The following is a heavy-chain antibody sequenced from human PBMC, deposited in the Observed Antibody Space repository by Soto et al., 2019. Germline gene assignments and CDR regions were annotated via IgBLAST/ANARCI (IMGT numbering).Heavy chain of an antibody. J-gene: IGHJ4*02. Sequence: QVQLVQSGAEVKKPGASVKVSCKASGYTFTSYDINWVRQATGQGLEWMGWMNPNTGNTGYAQTFQGRVTMTRNTSISTSYMELIRLRSEDTAVYYWLRTRYGNTVDYWGQGTLVTVSS. V-gene: IGHV1-8*01. CDR3: LRTRYGNTVDY. CDR2: MNPNTGNT. CDR1: GYTFTSYD. D-gene: IGHD4-4*01.